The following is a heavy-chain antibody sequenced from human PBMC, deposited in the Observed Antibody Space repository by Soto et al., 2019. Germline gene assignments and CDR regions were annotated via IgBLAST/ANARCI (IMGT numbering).Heavy chain of an antibody. Sequence: QVQLVESGGGVVQPGRSLRLSCAASGFTFSSNGMHWVRQAPGKGLEWVAVIWYDGSKKYYADSVKGRFTISRDNSKNTLYLQMNSLRAEDTAVYYCARLLSWKFDYWGQGTLVTVSS. J-gene: IGHJ4*02. D-gene: IGHD6-13*01. CDR1: GFTFSSNG. V-gene: IGHV3-33*01. CDR2: IWYDGSKK. CDR3: ARLLSWKFDY.